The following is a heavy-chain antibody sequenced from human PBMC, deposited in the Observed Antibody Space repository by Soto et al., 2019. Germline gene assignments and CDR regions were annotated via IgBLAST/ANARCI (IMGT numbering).Heavy chain of an antibody. D-gene: IGHD3-3*01. J-gene: IGHJ4*02. CDR1: GGSISGGGSY. CDR2: IYFSGGT. Sequence: QVHLPESGPGLVKPSQTLSITCAVSGGSISGGGSYWSWIRQHPGKGLEWIGYIYFSGGTYYNPSLENRLTISLDTSKNQFSLKLSSVTAADTAVYYCAVGIYDFWRFDYWGQGTLVTVSS. V-gene: IGHV4-31*11. CDR3: AVGIYDFWRFDY.